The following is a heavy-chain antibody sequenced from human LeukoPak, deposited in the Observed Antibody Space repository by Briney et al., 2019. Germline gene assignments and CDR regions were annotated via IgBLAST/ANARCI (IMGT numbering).Heavy chain of an antibody. Sequence: PGGSLRLSCAASGFTFSSYAMSWVRRTPGKGLEWVSLISGSGGSTYYAESVRGRFTISKDNAKNTVYLQMNSLRAEDTAVYYCVSFYETYWGQGTLVTVSS. CDR1: GFTFSSYA. V-gene: IGHV3-23*01. J-gene: IGHJ4*02. CDR2: ISGSGGST. D-gene: IGHD2/OR15-2a*01. CDR3: VSFYETY.